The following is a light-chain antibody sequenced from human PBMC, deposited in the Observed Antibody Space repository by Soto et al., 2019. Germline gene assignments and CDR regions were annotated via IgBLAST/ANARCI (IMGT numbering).Light chain of an antibody. V-gene: IGLV7-46*01. J-gene: IGLJ3*02. CDR2: HTT. CDR3: LLTYSGPWV. Sequence: AVVTQEPSLTVSPGGTVTLTCGSSTGAVTSGHHPYWLQQKPGQAPRTLIYHTTNTLSWTPARFSGSLLGGKAALTLSGAQPEDEALYCCLLTYSGPWVFGGGTKLTVL. CDR1: TGAVTSGHH.